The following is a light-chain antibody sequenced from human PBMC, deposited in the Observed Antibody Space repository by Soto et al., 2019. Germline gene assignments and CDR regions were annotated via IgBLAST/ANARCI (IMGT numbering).Light chain of an antibody. CDR2: GAS. J-gene: IGKJ5*01. V-gene: IGKV3-20*01. CDR1: QSISSTS. Sequence: EIVLAQSPGTLSLSLGERATLSCRASQSISSTSLAWYQQKPGQAPRLLIYGASSRATGIPDRFSGSESGTDFTLTISRLEPEDFVVYYCQQYGNSPITFGQGTRLEI. CDR3: QQYGNSPIT.